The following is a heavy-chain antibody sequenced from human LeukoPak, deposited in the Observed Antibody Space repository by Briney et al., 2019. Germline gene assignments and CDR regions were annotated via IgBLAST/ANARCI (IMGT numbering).Heavy chain of an antibody. CDR3: ARHNGYSYGYGLDY. CDR2: IYYSGST. CDR1: GGSISSSNYY. J-gene: IGHJ4*02. D-gene: IGHD5-18*01. V-gene: IGHV4-39*01. Sequence: SETLSLTCTVSGGSISSSNYYWGWIRQPPGRGLEWIGSIYYSGSTYYNPSLKSRVTISVDTSKNQFSLKLNSVTAADPAVYYCARHNGYSYGYGLDYWGQGTLVTVSS.